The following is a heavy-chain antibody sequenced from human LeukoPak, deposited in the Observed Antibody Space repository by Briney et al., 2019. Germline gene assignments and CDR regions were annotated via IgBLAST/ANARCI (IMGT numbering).Heavy chain of an antibody. CDR2: ISSSGSTI. CDR3: ARDTYRAVAGPLGY. J-gene: IGHJ4*02. Sequence: PGGSLRLSCAASGFTFSSYEMNWVRQAPGKGLEWVSYISSSGSTIYYADSVKGRFTISRDNAKNSLYLQMNSLRAEDTAVYYCARDTYRAVAGPLGYWGQGTLVTVSS. D-gene: IGHD6-19*01. CDR1: GFTFSSYE. V-gene: IGHV3-48*03.